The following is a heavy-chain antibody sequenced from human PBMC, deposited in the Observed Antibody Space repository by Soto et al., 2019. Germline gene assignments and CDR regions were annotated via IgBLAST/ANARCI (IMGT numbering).Heavy chain of an antibody. J-gene: IGHJ4*02. Sequence: EVQLVESGGGLVQPGGSLRLSCVVSGFTVSNNYISWVRQAPGKGLEWVSVTYSGDTTYYAASVKGRFTVSRDISKNTLYLQMNSLRAEDTAVFYCARFAFNSRFDFWGQGTLVTVSS. V-gene: IGHV3-66*01. CDR3: ARFAFNSRFDF. D-gene: IGHD1-1*01. CDR2: TYSGDTT. CDR1: GFTVSNNY.